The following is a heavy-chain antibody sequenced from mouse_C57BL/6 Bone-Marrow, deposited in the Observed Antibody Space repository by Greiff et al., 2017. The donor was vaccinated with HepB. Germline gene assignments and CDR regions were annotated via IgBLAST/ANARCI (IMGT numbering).Heavy chain of an antibody. Sequence: QVQLQQPGAELVKPGASVKMSCKASGYTFTSYWITWVKQRPGQGLEWIGDIYPGSGSTNYNEKFKSKATLTVDTSSSTAYMQLSSLTSEDSAVYYCAGHVTTVVASYYFDYWGQGTTLTVSS. CDR2: IYPGSGST. CDR1: GYTFTSYW. V-gene: IGHV1-55*01. CDR3: AGHVTTVVASYYFDY. D-gene: IGHD1-1*01. J-gene: IGHJ2*01.